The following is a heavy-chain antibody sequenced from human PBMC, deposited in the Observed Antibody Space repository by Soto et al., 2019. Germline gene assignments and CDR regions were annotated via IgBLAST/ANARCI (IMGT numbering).Heavy chain of an antibody. V-gene: IGHV3-23*01. D-gene: IGHD2-21*01. CDR2: IRATGGQT. J-gene: IGHJ4*02. CDR1: GFTFRNFV. Sequence: EVQLLESGGGMVQPGGSLRLSCAASGFTFRNFVMSWVRQAPGKGLEWVSAIRATGGQTFYADSVKGWFTISRDNSKNMLYLQINSLRDEDTALYFCAQDRGWGVVSPSHDYWGQGTLVTVSS. CDR3: AQDRGWGVVSPSHDY.